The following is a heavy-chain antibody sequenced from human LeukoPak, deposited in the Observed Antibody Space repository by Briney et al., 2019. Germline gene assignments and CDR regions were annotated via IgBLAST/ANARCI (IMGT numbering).Heavy chain of an antibody. J-gene: IGHJ4*02. D-gene: IGHD7-27*01. CDR1: GFTFSSYS. CDR3: AKDRSWGMNSAEY. V-gene: IGHV3-30*02. Sequence: GGSLRLSCAASGFTFSSYSMNWVRQAPGKGLEWVAFIRYDGSRTYYTDSVKGRFTISRDNSNNTLYLQMNSLRPEDTAVYFCAKDRSWGMNSAEYWGQGTLVAVFS. CDR2: IRYDGSRT.